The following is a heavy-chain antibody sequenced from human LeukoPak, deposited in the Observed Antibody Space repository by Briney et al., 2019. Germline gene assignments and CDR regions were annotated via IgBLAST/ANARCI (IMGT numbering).Heavy chain of an antibody. D-gene: IGHD1-26*01. CDR2: IWYDGSNK. Sequence: GRSLRLSCAASGFTFSSYGMHWVRQAPGKGLEWVAVIWYDGSNKYYADSVKGRFTISRDNSKNTLYLQMNSLRAEDTAVYYCARGSGSSLRYFDYWGQGTLVTVSS. V-gene: IGHV3-33*01. CDR1: GFTFSSYG. CDR3: ARGSGSSLRYFDY. J-gene: IGHJ4*02.